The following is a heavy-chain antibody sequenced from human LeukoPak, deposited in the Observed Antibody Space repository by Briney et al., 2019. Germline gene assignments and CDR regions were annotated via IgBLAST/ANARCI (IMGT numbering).Heavy chain of an antibody. CDR2: IYYSGST. CDR3: ARHSSRSEAWFDP. CDR1: GASISSGSYY. J-gene: IGHJ5*02. Sequence: SETLSLTATVSGASISSGSYYWGWIRQPPGKGLEWIGSIYYSGSTDYNPSLKSRVTISVDTSKNQFSLKLSSVTAADTAVYHCARHSSRSEAWFDPWGQGTLVTVSS. V-gene: IGHV4-39*01. D-gene: IGHD6-6*01.